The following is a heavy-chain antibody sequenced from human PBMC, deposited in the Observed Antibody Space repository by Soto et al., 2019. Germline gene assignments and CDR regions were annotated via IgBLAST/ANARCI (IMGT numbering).Heavy chain of an antibody. V-gene: IGHV3-23*01. Sequence: GGSLRLSCAASGFTFSTYGMSWVRQAPGRGLEWVSGISSGGDSTNYAGSVKGRFTISRDNSKSTLYLQMSSLRVEDTAVYYCAKDGSATVITSSFYWGQGTLVTVSS. CDR2: ISSGGDST. CDR3: AKDGSATVITSSFY. CDR1: GFTFSTYG. J-gene: IGHJ4*02. D-gene: IGHD4-17*01.